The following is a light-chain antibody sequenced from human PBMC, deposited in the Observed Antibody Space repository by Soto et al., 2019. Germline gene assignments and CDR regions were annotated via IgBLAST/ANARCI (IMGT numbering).Light chain of an antibody. J-gene: IGKJ3*01. Sequence: DIQMTQSPSSLSASVGDRVTITCRASQAIRNDVGWYQQKPGKDPKRLIYVASRLESGVPSRFSGSGFGTEFTLTISGLQPEDFAVYYCQHYGISVPITFGPGTKVEIK. CDR3: QHYGISVPIT. CDR1: QAIRND. V-gene: IGKV1-17*01. CDR2: VAS.